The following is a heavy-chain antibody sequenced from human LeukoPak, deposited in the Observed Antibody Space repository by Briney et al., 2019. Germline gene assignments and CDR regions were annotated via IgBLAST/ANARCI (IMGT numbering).Heavy chain of an antibody. CDR1: GFTLSDYS. CDR2: LSSSRSYI. V-gene: IGHV3-21*01. D-gene: IGHD6-19*01. CDR3: ARDSVLGYSSGWYRLEHFDY. J-gene: IGHJ4*02. Sequence: TGGSLRLSCAASGFTLSDYSMIWVRQAPGKGLEWVSSLSSSRSYIYYADSVKGRFTISRDNAKNSLYLEMNSLRAGDTAVYYYARDSVLGYSSGWYRLEHFDYWGQGTLVTVSS.